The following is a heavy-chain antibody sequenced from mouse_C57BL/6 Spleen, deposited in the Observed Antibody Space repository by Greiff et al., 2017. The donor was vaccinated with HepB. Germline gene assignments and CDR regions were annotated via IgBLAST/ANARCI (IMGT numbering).Heavy chain of an antibody. CDR1: GFTFSSYA. CDR2: ISDGGSYT. Sequence: DVMLVESGGGLVKPGGSLKLSCAASGFTFSSYAMSWVRQTPEKRLEWVATISDGGSYTYYPDNVKGRFTISRDNAKNNLYLQMSHLKSEDTAMYYCARVKEVRYYAMDYWGQGTSVTVSS. J-gene: IGHJ4*01. CDR3: ARVKEVRYYAMDY. V-gene: IGHV5-4*03.